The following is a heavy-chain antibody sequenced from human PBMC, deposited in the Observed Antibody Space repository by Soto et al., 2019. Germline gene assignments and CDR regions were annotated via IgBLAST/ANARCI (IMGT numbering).Heavy chain of an antibody. Sequence: QVQLVQSGAEVKKPGASVKVSCKASGYTFTSYDINWVRQATGQGLEWMGWMNPNSGNTGYAQKFQGRVTMTRNTSKSTAYMELSSLRSEDTAVYYCARGMSNRGVNWFDPWGQGTLVTVSS. CDR3: ARGMSNRGVNWFDP. J-gene: IGHJ5*02. V-gene: IGHV1-8*01. D-gene: IGHD3-10*01. CDR1: GYTFTSYD. CDR2: MNPNSGNT.